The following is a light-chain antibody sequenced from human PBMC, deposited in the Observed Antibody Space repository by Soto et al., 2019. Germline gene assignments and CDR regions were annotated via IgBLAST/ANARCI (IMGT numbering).Light chain of an antibody. J-gene: IGKJ5*01. CDR2: DAS. CDR1: QSVRSS. V-gene: IGKV3-15*01. CDR3: QQYNNWPPT. Sequence: EVVLTQSPATLSVSVGERATLSCRASQSVRSSLAWYQQKPGQAPRLLIYDASTRAPGIPARFSGSGSGTELTLTISSLQSDDFAVYHCQQYNNWPPTFGHGTRLEIK.